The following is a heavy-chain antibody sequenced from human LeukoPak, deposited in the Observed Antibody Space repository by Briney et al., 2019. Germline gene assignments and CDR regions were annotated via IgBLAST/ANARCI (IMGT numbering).Heavy chain of an antibody. CDR2: VATDGTGP. Sequence: GGSLRLSCAASGLTFSSYWMHWVRQAPGKGLLSVSRVATDGTGPSYADSVKGRFTISRDNAKNTLYLQMNSLSAEDTAVYYCARDMGPYGGNPGGSWGQGTLLTVSS. CDR3: ARDMGPYGGNPGGS. V-gene: IGHV3-74*01. CDR1: GLTFSSYW. J-gene: IGHJ5*02. D-gene: IGHD4-23*01.